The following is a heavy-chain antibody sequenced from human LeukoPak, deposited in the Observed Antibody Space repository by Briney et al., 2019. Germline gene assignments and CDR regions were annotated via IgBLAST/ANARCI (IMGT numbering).Heavy chain of an antibody. CDR3: AKDPNPNPRGIFEY. J-gene: IGHJ4*02. CDR1: GFLVRHNY. CDR2: IYNSGNT. D-gene: IGHD6-13*01. V-gene: IGHV3-53*01. Sequence: GGSLRLSCAASGFLVRHNYMSWVRQAPGRGLEWVSIIYNSGNTDYADSVKGRFTVSRDTSKNTLFLQMNDLRVDDTAIYYCAKDPNPNPRGIFEYWGQGTLVTVSP.